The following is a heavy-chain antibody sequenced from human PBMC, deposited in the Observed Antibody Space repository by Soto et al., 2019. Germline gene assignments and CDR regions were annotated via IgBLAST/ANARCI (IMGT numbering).Heavy chain of an antibody. D-gene: IGHD2-15*01. Sequence: PGGSLRLSFAASGFTFSNAWMNWFRQAPGKGLEWVGQIQSKSNGGTIDYAAFVKGRFTISRDDSKNTLDLQVNSLKAEDTAVYYCITEIRDFSARFDYWGRGTLVTVSS. CDR3: ITEIRDFSARFDY. CDR2: IQSKSNGGTI. J-gene: IGHJ4*02. V-gene: IGHV3-15*07. CDR1: GFTFSNAW.